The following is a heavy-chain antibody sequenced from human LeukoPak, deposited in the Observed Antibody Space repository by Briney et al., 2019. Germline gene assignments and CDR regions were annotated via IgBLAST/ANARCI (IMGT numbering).Heavy chain of an antibody. CDR3: ATTVDIVAPFDP. D-gene: IGHD5-12*01. Sequence: GASVKVSCKASGGTFSSYAISWVRQAPGQGLEWMGRIIPILGIANYAQKFQGRVTITADKSTSTAYMELSSLRSEDTAVYYCATTVDIVAPFDPWGQGTLVTVSS. J-gene: IGHJ5*02. CDR2: IIPILGIA. V-gene: IGHV1-69*04. CDR1: GGTFSSYA.